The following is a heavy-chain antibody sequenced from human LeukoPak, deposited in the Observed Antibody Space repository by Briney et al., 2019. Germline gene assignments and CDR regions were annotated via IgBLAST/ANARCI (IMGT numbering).Heavy chain of an antibody. D-gene: IGHD5-18*01. V-gene: IGHV3-23*01. J-gene: IGHJ4*02. Sequence: GGSLRLSCAASGFTFSSYAMSWVRQAPGKGLEWVSAISGSGGSTYYADSVKGRFTISRDNSKNTLYLQMNSLRAEDTAVYYCARVGGYSYGSDYWGQGTLVTVSS. CDR1: GFTFSSYA. CDR2: ISGSGGST. CDR3: ARVGGYSYGSDY.